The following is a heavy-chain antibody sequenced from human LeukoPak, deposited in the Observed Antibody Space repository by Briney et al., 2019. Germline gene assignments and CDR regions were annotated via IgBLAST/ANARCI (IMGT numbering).Heavy chain of an antibody. CDR2: ISGSGGST. CDR3: ATGPGYSRSSWDY. D-gene: IGHD6-13*01. V-gene: IGHV3-23*01. Sequence: PGGSLRLSCAASGFTFSSYAMSWVRQAPGKGLEWVSAISGSGGSTYYADSVKGRFTISRDNSKDTLYLQMNSLRAEDTAVYYCATGPGYSRSSWDYWGQGTLVTVSS. CDR1: GFTFSSYA. J-gene: IGHJ4*02.